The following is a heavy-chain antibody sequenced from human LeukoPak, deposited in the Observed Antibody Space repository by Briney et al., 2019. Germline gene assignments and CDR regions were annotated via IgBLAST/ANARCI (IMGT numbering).Heavy chain of an antibody. Sequence: GGSLRLSCAASGFHYRRYSMAWPPHAPGKGLEWVANIRQDGSGIEYVYSVKGRFTISRDNAKNSLDLQMNSLRVEDTAVYYCARWRWQQSEFDHWGQGTLVTVSS. J-gene: IGHJ4*02. V-gene: IGHV3-7*01. D-gene: IGHD5-24*01. CDR2: IRQDGSGI. CDR3: ARWRWQQSEFDH. CDR1: GFHYRRYS.